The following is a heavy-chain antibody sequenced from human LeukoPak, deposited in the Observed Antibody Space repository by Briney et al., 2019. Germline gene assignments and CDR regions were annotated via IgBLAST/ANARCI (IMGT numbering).Heavy chain of an antibody. J-gene: IGHJ6*02. CDR2: ISYDGSNK. D-gene: IGHD3-10*01. V-gene: IGHV3-30*18. Sequence: GGSLRLSCAASGFTFSSYGMHWVRQAPGKGLEWVAVISYDGSNKYYAHSVKGRLTICRDNSKNTLYLQMNSLRAEDTAVYYCAKDYKHHGSGSYHYGMDVWGQGTTVTVSS. CDR1: GFTFSSYG. CDR3: AKDYKHHGSGSYHYGMDV.